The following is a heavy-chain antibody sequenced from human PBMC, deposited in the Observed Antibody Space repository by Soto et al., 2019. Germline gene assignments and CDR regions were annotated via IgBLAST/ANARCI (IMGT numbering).Heavy chain of an antibody. V-gene: IGHV3-30*18. J-gene: IGHJ6*02. CDR1: GFTFGSHG. Sequence: QVQLVESGGGLVQPGGSLRLTCVASGFTFGSHGMHWVRQAPGKGLEWVAVISYDETNEHYVDSVKGRFTISRDNSNSILYLQMNRLRPEDTAVYKCAKDLRTTISDYGMDVWGQGTTVTVSS. CDR3: AKDLRTTISDYGMDV. CDR2: ISYDETNE.